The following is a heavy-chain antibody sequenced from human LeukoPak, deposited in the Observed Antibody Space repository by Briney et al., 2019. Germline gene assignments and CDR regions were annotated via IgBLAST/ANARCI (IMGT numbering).Heavy chain of an antibody. CDR1: GGSISSSSYY. D-gene: IGHD3-3*01. J-gene: IGHJ5*02. CDR3: ARLPKANDFWSGYYTGWFDP. Sequence: SETLSLTCTVSGGSISSSSYYWGWIRQPPGKGLEWIGSIYYSGSTYYNPSLKSRVTISVDTSKNQFSLKLSSVTAADTAVYYCARLPKANDFWSGYYTGWFDPWGQGTLVPVSS. CDR2: IYYSGST. V-gene: IGHV4-39*01.